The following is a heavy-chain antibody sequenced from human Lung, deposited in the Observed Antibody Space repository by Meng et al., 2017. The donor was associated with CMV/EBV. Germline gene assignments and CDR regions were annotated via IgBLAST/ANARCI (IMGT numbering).Heavy chain of an antibody. Sequence: GGSXRLXXAASGFTFSSYAMSWVRQAPGKGLEWVSAISGSGGSTYYADSVKGRFTISRDNSKNTLYLQMNSLRAEDTAVYYCAKAGCSSTSCYGWYFDLWXRGTXVTVSS. CDR2: ISGSGGST. J-gene: IGHJ2*01. CDR1: GFTFSSYA. CDR3: AKAGCSSTSCYGWYFDL. V-gene: IGHV3-23*01. D-gene: IGHD2-2*01.